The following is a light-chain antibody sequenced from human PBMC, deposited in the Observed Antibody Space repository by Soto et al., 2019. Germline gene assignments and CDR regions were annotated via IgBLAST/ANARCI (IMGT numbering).Light chain of an antibody. J-gene: IGLJ1*01. CDR3: SSYTTSSTLEGV. CDR2: DVT. Sequence: QSVLTQRASVSGSPGQSITISCTGTSSDVGGYNRVSWYQQHPGKAPKLMIYDVTIRPSGVSNRFSGSKSGNTASLTISGLQAEDEAEYYCSSYTTSSTLEGVFGTGTKLTVL. CDR1: SSDVGGYNR. V-gene: IGLV2-14*01.